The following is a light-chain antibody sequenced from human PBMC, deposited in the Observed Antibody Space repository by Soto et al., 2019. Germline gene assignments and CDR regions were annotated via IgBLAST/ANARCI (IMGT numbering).Light chain of an antibody. J-gene: IGKJ1*01. V-gene: IGKV3-15*01. CDR1: QSVSRS. CDR3: QQYDNWPRT. Sequence: EIVMTQSPATLSVSPGERATLSCRASQSVSRSLAWYQQKPGQAPRLLIYGASTRATGIPARFSGSGSGTEFTLTISSLQSEDFAVYHCQQYDNWPRTFGQGTKVEIK. CDR2: GAS.